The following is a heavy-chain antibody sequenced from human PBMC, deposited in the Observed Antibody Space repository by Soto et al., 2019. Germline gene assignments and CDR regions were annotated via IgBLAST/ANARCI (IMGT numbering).Heavy chain of an antibody. D-gene: IGHD3-10*01. CDR2: INAGNGNT. J-gene: IGHJ5*02. Sequence: ASVKVSCKASGYTFTSYAMHWVRQAPGQRLEWMGWINAGNGNTKYSQKFQGRVTITRYTSASTAYMELSSLRSEDTAVYYCARDHYYGSGLDPWGQGTLVTVSS. CDR3: ARDHYYGSGLDP. V-gene: IGHV1-3*01. CDR1: GYTFTSYA.